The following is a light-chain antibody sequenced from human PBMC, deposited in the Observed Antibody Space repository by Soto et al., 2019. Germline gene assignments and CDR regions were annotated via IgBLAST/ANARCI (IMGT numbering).Light chain of an antibody. Sequence: EIVLTQSPATLSLSPGERATLSCRASQSVSSYLAWYQQKPGQAPRLLIYDASTRATGIPARFSGSGSGTDFTLTISSLEPEDFAVYYCQQRSNWPLMYTFGQGTKVEIK. J-gene: IGKJ2*01. CDR3: QQRSNWPLMYT. CDR1: QSVSSY. V-gene: IGKV3-11*01. CDR2: DAS.